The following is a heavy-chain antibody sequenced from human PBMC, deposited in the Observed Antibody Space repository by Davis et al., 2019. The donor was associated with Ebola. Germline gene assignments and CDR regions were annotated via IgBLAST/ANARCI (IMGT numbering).Heavy chain of an antibody. D-gene: IGHD4-17*01. CDR3: ARLIRSTVTRYFDY. CDR1: GFTFSSYS. Sequence: GESLKISCAASGFTFSSYSMNWVRQAPGKGLEWVSYISSSSSTIYYADSVKGRFTISRDNAKNSLYLQMNSLRDEDTAVYYCARLIRSTVTRYFDYWGQGTLVTVSS. CDR2: ISSSSSTI. J-gene: IGHJ4*02. V-gene: IGHV3-48*02.